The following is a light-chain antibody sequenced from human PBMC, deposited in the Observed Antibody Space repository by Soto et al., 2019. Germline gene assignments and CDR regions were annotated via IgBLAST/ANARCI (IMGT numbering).Light chain of an antibody. CDR2: ATS. J-gene: IGKJ2*01. CDR1: ETIGRAY. Sequence: IVLTQSPGTLSLSPGERATVSCRASETIGRAYFAWYQHRPGRTPRLVLSATSNRAAGIPDRFGGSGSGADFTLTISGVEPEDFEVYYCQQYATSPFTFGQGTKLEI. CDR3: QQYATSPFT. V-gene: IGKV3-20*01.